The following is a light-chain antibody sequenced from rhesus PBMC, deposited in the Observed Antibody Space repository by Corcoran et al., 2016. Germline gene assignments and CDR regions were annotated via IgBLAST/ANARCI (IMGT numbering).Light chain of an antibody. Sequence: DIQMTQSPSSLSASVGDRVTITCRASQGISNWLAWYQQKPGKAPKLLNYRASNLETGVPSRFSGSGSGTDFTLTISSLQPEDIATYYCQQYDNSPLTFGGGTKVELQ. CDR2: RAS. CDR1: QGISNW. V-gene: IGKV1-69*01. CDR3: QQYDNSPLT. J-gene: IGKJ4*01.